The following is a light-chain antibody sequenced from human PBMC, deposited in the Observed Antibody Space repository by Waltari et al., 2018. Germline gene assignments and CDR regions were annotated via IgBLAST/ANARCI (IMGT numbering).Light chain of an antibody. J-gene: IGLJ2*01. CDR1: SSDVGSYNL. CDR2: EGT. Sequence: QSALTQPAPVSGPPGQSITISCPGTSSDVGSYNLVSWYQHYPGKAPKLLIYEGTKRPSGVSNRFSGSKSGNTASLTISGLQAEDEADYHCCSYAHSSRVVFGGGTKVTVL. CDR3: CSYAHSSRVV. V-gene: IGLV2-23*01.